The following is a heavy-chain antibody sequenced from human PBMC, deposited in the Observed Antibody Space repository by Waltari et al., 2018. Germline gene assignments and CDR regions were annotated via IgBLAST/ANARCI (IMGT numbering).Heavy chain of an antibody. V-gene: IGHV1-46*01. Sequence: QVQLVQSGAEVKKPGASVQISCKASGYSFITYYLHWVRQAPGQGLEWMGMIDPRHGSTNYAQKFQDRVTVTRDTSTNTVYMELSSLRSEDTAIFYCARGFSPDYFFDYWGQGTLVTVSS. J-gene: IGHJ4*02. CDR2: IDPRHGST. CDR1: GYSFITYY. D-gene: IGHD2-21*01. CDR3: ARGFSPDYFFDY.